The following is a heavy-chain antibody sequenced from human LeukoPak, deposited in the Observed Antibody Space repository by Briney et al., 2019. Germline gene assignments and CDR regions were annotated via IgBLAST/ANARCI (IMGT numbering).Heavy chain of an antibody. J-gene: IGHJ3*02. CDR2: IYYSGST. CDR3: ARWLLRWSDDAFDI. CDR1: GDSICSSSYY. Sequence: SETLSLTCTVSGDSICSSSYYWGWIRQPPGKGLEWIGSIYYSGSTYYNPSLKSRVTISVDTSKNQFSLKLSSVTAADTAVYYCARWLLRWSDDAFDIWGQGTMVTVSS. V-gene: IGHV4-39*01. D-gene: IGHD4-23*01.